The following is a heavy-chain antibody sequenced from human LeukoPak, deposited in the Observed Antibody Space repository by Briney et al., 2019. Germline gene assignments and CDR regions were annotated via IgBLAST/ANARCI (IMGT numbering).Heavy chain of an antibody. V-gene: IGHV4-4*07. CDR3: ARDQGITIFGVWFDP. D-gene: IGHD3-3*01. CDR1: GGSISSYY. CDR2: IYTSGST. J-gene: IGHJ5*02. Sequence: SETLSLTCTVSGGSISSYYWSWIRQPAGKGLEWIGRIYTSGSTNYNPSLKSRVTMSVDTSKNQFSLKLSSVTAADTAVYYCARDQGITIFGVWFDPWGQGTLVTPSS.